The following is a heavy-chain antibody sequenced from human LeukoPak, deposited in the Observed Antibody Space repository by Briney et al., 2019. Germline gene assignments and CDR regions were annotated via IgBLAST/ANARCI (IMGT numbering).Heavy chain of an antibody. CDR2: IIPIFGTA. Sequence: SVKVSCKASGVTFSSYAISWVRQAPGQGLELMGRIIPIFGTANYAQKFQGRVTITTDESTSTAYMELSSLRSEDTAVYYCAISGLAQPVGLWDYWGQGTLVTVSS. D-gene: IGHD3/OR15-3a*01. V-gene: IGHV1-69*05. J-gene: IGHJ4*02. CDR1: GVTFSSYA. CDR3: AISGLAQPVGLWDY.